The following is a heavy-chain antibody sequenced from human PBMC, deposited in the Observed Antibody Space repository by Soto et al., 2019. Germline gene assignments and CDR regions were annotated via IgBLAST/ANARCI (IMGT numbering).Heavy chain of an antibody. CDR2: FYSGGGT. CDR1: GGSLRGYS. Sequence: PSETLSLTCTVSGGSLRGYSWSWIRQSPGKGLEWIGYFYSGGGTNYSPSFMVRVTISVDTTDNHFSLKLNFVTSADTAVYYCARVWGGAFDIWGQGTMVTVSS. D-gene: IGHD3-10*01. V-gene: IGHV4-59*01. J-gene: IGHJ3*02. CDR3: ARVWGGAFDI.